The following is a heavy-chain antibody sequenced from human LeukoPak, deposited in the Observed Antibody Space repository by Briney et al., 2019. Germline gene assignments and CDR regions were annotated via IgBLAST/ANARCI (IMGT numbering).Heavy chain of an antibody. Sequence: SETLSLTCTVSGGSISSYYWSWIRQPPGKGLDWIGYIYYSGSTNYNPSLKSRVTISVDTSKNQFSLKLSSVTAADTAVYYCARGQASNWFDSWGQGTLVTVSS. CDR2: IYYSGST. CDR1: GGSISSYY. V-gene: IGHV4-59*01. J-gene: IGHJ5*01. CDR3: ARGQASNWFDS.